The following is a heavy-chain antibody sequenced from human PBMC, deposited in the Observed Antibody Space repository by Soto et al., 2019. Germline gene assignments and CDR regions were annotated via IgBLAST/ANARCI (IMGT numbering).Heavy chain of an antibody. D-gene: IGHD6-19*01. J-gene: IGHJ4*02. CDR2: ISWNSGSI. CDR3: AKDIHEQWLVSHFEY. CDR1: GFTFESYA. Sequence: EVQLVECGGGSVQPGRSLRLSCVASGFTFESYAMHWVRQVPGKGLEWVSGISWNSGSIGYEDSVKGRFTISRDNAQKSLYLEMISLRVEDTAFYYCAKDIHEQWLVSHFEYWGQGALVTVSS. V-gene: IGHV3-9*01.